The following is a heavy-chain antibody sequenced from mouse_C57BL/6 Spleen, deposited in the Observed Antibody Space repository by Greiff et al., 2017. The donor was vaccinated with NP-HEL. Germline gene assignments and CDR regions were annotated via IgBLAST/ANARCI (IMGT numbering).Heavy chain of an antibody. CDR3: ARFITTSWGYFDV. J-gene: IGHJ1*03. CDR1: GYAFSSYW. Sequence: VQLQQSGAELVKPGASVKISCKASGYAFSSYWMNWVKQRPGKGLEWIGQIYPGDGDTNYNGKFKGKATLTADKSSSTAYMQLSSLTSEDSAVYFCARFITTSWGYFDVWGTGTTVTVSS. D-gene: IGHD1-1*01. CDR2: IYPGDGDT. V-gene: IGHV1-80*01.